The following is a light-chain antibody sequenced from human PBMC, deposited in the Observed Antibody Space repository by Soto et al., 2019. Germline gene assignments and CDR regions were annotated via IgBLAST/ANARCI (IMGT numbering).Light chain of an antibody. V-gene: IGKV3-15*01. CDR1: QSVSSK. J-gene: IGKJ4*01. Sequence: EIVMTQSPATLSVSPGERATLSCRASQSVSSKLAWYQQKPGQAPRLLIHGASTRATGIPARFSGSGSGTEFTLPISSMQPEDFAVDYCQQYNNWPPLTFGGGTKVEIK. CDR3: QQYNNWPPLT. CDR2: GAS.